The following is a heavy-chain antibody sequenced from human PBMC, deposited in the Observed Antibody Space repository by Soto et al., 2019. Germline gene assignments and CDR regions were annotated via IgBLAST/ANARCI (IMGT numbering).Heavy chain of an antibody. V-gene: IGHV3-33*01. CDR3: SREDTAMDD. D-gene: IGHD5-18*01. Sequence: QVQLVESGGGVVQPGRSLRLSCAASGFTFSSYGMHWVRQAPGKGLEWVAVIWYDGSNKYYADSVKGRFTISRDNSKNTLYLQMNSLRAEDTAVYYCSREDTAMDDWGQVTLVTVSS. CDR1: GFTFSSYG. CDR2: IWYDGSNK. J-gene: IGHJ4*02.